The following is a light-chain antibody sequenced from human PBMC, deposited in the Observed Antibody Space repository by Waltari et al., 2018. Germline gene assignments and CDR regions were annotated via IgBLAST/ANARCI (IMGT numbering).Light chain of an antibody. CDR3: QQFDSLPFT. V-gene: IGKV1-33*01. CDR2: DTS. Sequence: DIQMTQSPSSLSASLGDRVTISCQASRDITDYLNWYHQKPGKAPSLLIYDTSNLESGVPSRFSGTGSRTHFTLTPSSLPPEDIGTYYCQQFDSLPFTFVPGTKVD. J-gene: IGKJ3*01. CDR1: RDITDY.